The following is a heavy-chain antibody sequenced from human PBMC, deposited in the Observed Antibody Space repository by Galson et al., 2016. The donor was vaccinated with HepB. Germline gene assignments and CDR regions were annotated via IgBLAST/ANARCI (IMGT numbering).Heavy chain of an antibody. CDR1: GFTFSSYA. Sequence: SLRLSCAASGFTFSSYAMHWVRQAPGKGLEWVSVSYSGGSTYYADSVKGRFTISRDNSKNTLYLQMNSLRAEDTAVYYCARDSGSRPGSGGFGYWGQGTLVTVSS. J-gene: IGHJ4*02. CDR3: ARDSGSRPGSGGFGY. CDR2: SYSGGST. D-gene: IGHD2-2*01. V-gene: IGHV3-53*01.